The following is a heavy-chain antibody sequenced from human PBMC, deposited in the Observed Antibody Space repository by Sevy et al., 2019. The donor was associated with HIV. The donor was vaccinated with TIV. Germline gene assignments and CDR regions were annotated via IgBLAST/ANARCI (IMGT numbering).Heavy chain of an antibody. Sequence: GGSLRLSCAASGFSFSSFWMSWVRQSPGKGLEWVANIKEDGSEKYYVDSVKGRFTISRDNAKNSLYLQMNSLRAEDTAVYYWSREGQWSHPGDYWGQGTLVTVSS. V-gene: IGHV3-7*01. CDR2: IKEDGSEK. D-gene: IGHD2-15*01. CDR1: GFSFSSFW. J-gene: IGHJ4*02. CDR3: SREGQWSHPGDY.